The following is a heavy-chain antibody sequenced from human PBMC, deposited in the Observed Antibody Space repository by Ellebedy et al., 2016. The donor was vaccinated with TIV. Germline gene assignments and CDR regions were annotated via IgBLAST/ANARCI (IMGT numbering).Heavy chain of an antibody. V-gene: IGHV1-18*04. CDR2: ISAYNGNT. Sequence: AASVKVSCKASGYTFTSYGIRWVRQSPGQGLEWIGWISAYNGNTNYEQKFQGRVTMTRDTSTSTVYMELSSLISEDPAVYYCASPRKASTTYYNGIDVWGHGTTVTVSS. J-gene: IGHJ6*02. D-gene: IGHD1-1*01. CDR1: GYTFTSYG. CDR3: ASPRKASTTYYNGIDV.